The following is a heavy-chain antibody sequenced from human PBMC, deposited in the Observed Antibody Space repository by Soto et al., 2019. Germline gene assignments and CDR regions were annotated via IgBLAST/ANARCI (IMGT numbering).Heavy chain of an antibody. CDR3: ARQRDGYNYGYFDY. Sequence: PGESLKISCKGSGYTFTSYWIAWVRQMPGKGLEWMGIIYPGDSDTRYSPSFQGQVSISADKSISTAYLQWSSLKASDTAMYYCARQRDGYNYGYFDYWGQGTLVTVSS. CDR1: GYTFTSYW. D-gene: IGHD5-12*01. J-gene: IGHJ4*02. CDR2: IYPGDSDT. V-gene: IGHV5-51*01.